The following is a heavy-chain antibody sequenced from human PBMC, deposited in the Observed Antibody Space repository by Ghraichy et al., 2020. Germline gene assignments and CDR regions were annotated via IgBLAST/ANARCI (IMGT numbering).Heavy chain of an antibody. J-gene: IGHJ6*02. V-gene: IGHV3-66*01. CDR2: IYSGGST. Sequence: GGSLRLSCAASGFTVSSNYMSWVRQAPGKGLEWVSVIYSGGSTYYADSVKGRFTISRDNSKNTLYLQMNSLRAEDTAVYYCARDLFDYGGNSVYYYYGMDVWGQGTTVTVSS. D-gene: IGHD4-23*01. CDR1: GFTVSSNY. CDR3: ARDLFDYGGNSVYYYYGMDV.